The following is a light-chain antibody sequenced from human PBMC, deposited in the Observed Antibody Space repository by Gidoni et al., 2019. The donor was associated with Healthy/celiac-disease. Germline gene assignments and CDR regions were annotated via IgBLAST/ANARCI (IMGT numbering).Light chain of an antibody. Sequence: DIQMTQSPSTLSASVGDRVTITCRASQSISSWLAWYQQKPGKAPKLLIYDASSLESGVPSRFSGRGSGTEFTLTISSLQPDDFATYYCQQYNSYSLTFGGXTKVEIK. CDR1: QSISSW. CDR3: QQYNSYSLT. V-gene: IGKV1-5*01. CDR2: DAS. J-gene: IGKJ4*01.